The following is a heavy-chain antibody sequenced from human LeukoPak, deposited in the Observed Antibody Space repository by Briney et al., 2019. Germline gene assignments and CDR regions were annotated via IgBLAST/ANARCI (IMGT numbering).Heavy chain of an antibody. J-gene: IGHJ6*02. CDR2: VHHSGNT. CDR3: ARAAMYYDGTGYGHLDV. D-gene: IGHD3-22*01. Sequence: SETLSLTCAVSGDSISGSNWWSWVRQAPGKGLEWIGEVHHSGNTNYKSSLRSRVTISVDKSANQFSLKLSSVTATDTAVYYCARAAMYYDGTGYGHLDVWGQGTMVTVSS. V-gene: IGHV4-4*02. CDR1: GDSISGSNW.